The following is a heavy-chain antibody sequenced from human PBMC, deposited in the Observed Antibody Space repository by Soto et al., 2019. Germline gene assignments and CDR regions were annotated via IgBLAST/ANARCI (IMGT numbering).Heavy chain of an antibody. D-gene: IGHD3-22*01. CDR2: IIPIFGTA. J-gene: IGHJ3*02. CDR3: ARGRGYYDSSGYYYPHI. CDR1: GGTFSSYA. Sequence: SVKVSFNASGGTFSSYAISLVRHTPGQGLEWMGGIIPIFGTANYAQKFQGRVTITADESTSTAYMELSSLRSEETAVYYCARGRGYYDSSGYYYPHIWGQGTMVTVSS. V-gene: IGHV1-69*01.